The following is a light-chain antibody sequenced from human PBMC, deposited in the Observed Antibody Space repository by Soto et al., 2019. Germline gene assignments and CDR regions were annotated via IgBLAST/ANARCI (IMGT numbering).Light chain of an antibody. CDR2: KAS. CDR1: QSITSW. V-gene: IGKV1-5*03. J-gene: IGKJ1*01. CDR3: QQYYSYST. Sequence: DIQITHSPSTLAASVGDRVTITCRASQSITSWLAWYQQKPGKAPKLLIYKASSLESGVPSRFRGSGSGTEFTLTISSLQPDDFATYYCQQYYSYSTFGQGTKV.